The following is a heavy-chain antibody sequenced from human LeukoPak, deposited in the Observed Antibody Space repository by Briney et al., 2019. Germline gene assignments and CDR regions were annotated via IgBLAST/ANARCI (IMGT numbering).Heavy chain of an antibody. CDR3: ARPGSYSGGFDY. Sequence: GGSLRLSCAASGFTFSSYSMNWVRQAPGKGLEWVSSISSGSSYIYYADSVKGRFTISRDNAKNSLYLQMNSLRAEDTAVYYCARPGSYSGGFDYWGQGTLVTVSS. D-gene: IGHD3-10*01. CDR2: ISSGSSYI. V-gene: IGHV3-21*01. J-gene: IGHJ4*02. CDR1: GFTFSSYS.